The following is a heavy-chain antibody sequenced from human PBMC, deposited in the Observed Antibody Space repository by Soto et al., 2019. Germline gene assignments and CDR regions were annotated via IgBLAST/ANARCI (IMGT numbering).Heavy chain of an antibody. CDR1: ACSISISTYY. V-gene: IGHV4-39*01. CDR3: ARLTPGPDY. J-gene: IGHJ4*02. CDR2: IHYSGST. D-gene: IGHD2-15*01. Sequence: SETLSLTCSVSACSISISTYYWGWIRQPPGKGLEWIGSIHYSGSTYYNPSLKSRVTISVDTSKNQFSLRLSSVTAADTALYYCARLTPGPDYWGQGTLVTVSS.